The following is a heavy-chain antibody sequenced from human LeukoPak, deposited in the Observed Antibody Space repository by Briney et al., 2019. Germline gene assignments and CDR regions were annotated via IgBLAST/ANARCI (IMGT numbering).Heavy chain of an antibody. CDR2: IYHSGST. D-gene: IGHD3-3*01. Sequence: SETLSLTCAVSGYSISSGYYWGWIRQPPGKGLEWIGTIYHSGSTYYNPSLKSRVTVSVDISKNQFSLNLSSVTAADTAVYYCARDSSPLRFFLWGQGTLVTVPS. V-gene: IGHV4-38-2*02. J-gene: IGHJ4*02. CDR1: GYSISSGYY. CDR3: ARDSSPLRFFL.